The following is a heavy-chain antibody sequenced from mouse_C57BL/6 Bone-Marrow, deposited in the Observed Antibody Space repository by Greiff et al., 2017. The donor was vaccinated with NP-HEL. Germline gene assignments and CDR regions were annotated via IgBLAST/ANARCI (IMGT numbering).Heavy chain of an antibody. Sequence: QVQLQQSGAELARPGASVKKSCKASGYTFTSYTMHWVKQRPGQGLEWIGYINPSSGYTKYNQKFKDKATLTADKSSSTAYMQLSSLTSEDSAVYYCARKTTVVATDWYFDVWGTGTTVTVSS. J-gene: IGHJ1*03. CDR3: ARKTTVVATDWYFDV. D-gene: IGHD1-1*01. V-gene: IGHV1-4*01. CDR2: INPSSGYT. CDR1: GYTFTSYT.